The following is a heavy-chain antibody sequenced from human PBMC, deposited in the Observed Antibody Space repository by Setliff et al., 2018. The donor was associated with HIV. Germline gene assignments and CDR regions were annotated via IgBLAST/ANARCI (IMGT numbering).Heavy chain of an antibody. Sequence: GASVKVSCKASGYTLSNYYMHWVRQAPGQGLEWMGIIIPIFGTANYAQKFQGRVTITTDESTSTAYMELSSLRSEDTAVYYCARGTVVTPRYFDYWGQGTLVTVSS. V-gene: IGHV1-69*05. CDR2: IIPIFGTA. J-gene: IGHJ4*02. D-gene: IGHD2-21*02. CDR1: GYTLSNYY. CDR3: ARGTVVTPRYFDY.